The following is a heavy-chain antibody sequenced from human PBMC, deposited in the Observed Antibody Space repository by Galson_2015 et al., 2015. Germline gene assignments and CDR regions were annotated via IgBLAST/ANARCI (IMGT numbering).Heavy chain of an antibody. CDR3: IRQLASPCSGLRV. CDR2: IKQDGSKK. D-gene: IGHD6-13*01. Sequence: SLRLSCAASGFTFSSYWMSWVRQAPGKGLEWVANIKQDGSKKYYVDSVKGRFTISRDNAKNSLYLQMNSLRAEDTALYYCIRQLASPCSGLRVSGRAPTLAVSS. V-gene: IGHV3-7*05. J-gene: IGHJ6*02. CDR1: GFTFSSYW.